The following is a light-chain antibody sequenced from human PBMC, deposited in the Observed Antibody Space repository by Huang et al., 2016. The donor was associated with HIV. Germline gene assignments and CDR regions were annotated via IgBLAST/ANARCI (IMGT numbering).Light chain of an antibody. Sequence: DIQMTQSPSSLSASVGDRVTITCRASQSISMYLNWYQQKPGEAPKLLIYTASSLQSGVPSRVSGSGSGTDFTLTVSSLQPEDFATYYCQQTYNTPHTFGGGTKVEIK. V-gene: IGKV1-39*01. J-gene: IGKJ4*01. CDR1: QSISMY. CDR2: TAS. CDR3: QQTYNTPHT.